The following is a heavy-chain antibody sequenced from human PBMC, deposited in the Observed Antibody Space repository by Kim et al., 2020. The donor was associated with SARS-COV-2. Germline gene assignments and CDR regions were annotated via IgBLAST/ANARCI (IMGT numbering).Heavy chain of an antibody. CDR3: AKDGQQRARRRTLAFD. CDR2: ITGGGGIT. J-gene: IGHJ3*01. CDR1: GFTFSSYA. Sequence: GGSLRLSCAASGFTFSSYAMSWVRQAPGKGLEWVAAITGGGGITEYADSVRGRFTVSRDNSKNTLYLQINSLRAEDTAVYYCAKDGQQRARRRTLAFD. D-gene: IGHD6-13*01. V-gene: IGHV3-23*01.